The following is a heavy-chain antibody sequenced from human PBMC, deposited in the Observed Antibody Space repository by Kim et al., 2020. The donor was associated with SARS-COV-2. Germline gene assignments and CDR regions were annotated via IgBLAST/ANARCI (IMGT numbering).Heavy chain of an antibody. CDR3: ASGRVGGWSPYGMDV. D-gene: IGHD6-19*01. Sequence: PSLKGRVTISVDTSKNRFSLKLSSVTAADTAVYYCASGRVGGWSPYGMDVWGQGTTVTVSS. V-gene: IGHV4-34*01. J-gene: IGHJ6*02.